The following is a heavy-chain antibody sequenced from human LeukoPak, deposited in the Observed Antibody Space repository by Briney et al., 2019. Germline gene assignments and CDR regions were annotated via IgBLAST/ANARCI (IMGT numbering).Heavy chain of an antibody. CDR2: INHSGST. V-gene: IGHV4-34*01. CDR3: ARGPGYCSGGSCYLFDY. CDR1: GGSFSGYY. D-gene: IGHD2-15*01. J-gene: IGHJ4*02. Sequence: SETLSLTCAVYGGSFSGYYWSWIRQPPGKGLEWIGEINHSGSTNYNPSLKSRVTISVDTSKNQFSLKLSSVTAADTAVYYCARGPGYCSGGSCYLFDYWGQGTLVTVSS.